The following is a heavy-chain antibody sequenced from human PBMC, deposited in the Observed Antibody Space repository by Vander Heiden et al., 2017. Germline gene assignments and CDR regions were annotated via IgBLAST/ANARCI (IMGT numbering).Heavy chain of an antibody. CDR2: IWYDGSNK. D-gene: IGHD1-26*01. J-gene: IGHJ4*02. Sequence: QVQLVESGGGVVQPGRSLRPSWAASGFTFRSYGLHWARQAPGKGLEWVAVIWYDGSNKYYADSVKGRFTISRDNSKNTLYLQMNSLRAEDTAVYYCAREITMELLIDYWGQGTLVTVSS. V-gene: IGHV3-33*01. CDR3: AREITMELLIDY. CDR1: GFTFRSYG.